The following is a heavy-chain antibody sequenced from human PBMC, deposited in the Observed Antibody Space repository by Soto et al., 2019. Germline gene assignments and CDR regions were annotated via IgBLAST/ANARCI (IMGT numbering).Heavy chain of an antibody. CDR2: IYYSGST. D-gene: IGHD5-12*01. Sequence: SETLSLTCTVSGGSISSGGYYWSWIRQHPGKGLEWIGYIYYSGSTYYNPSLKSRDTISVDTSKNQFSLKLSSVTAADTAVYYCARGDANSGYEFGTVFDYWGQGTLVTVSS. V-gene: IGHV4-31*03. CDR3: ARGDANSGYEFGTVFDY. CDR1: GGSISSGGYY. J-gene: IGHJ4*02.